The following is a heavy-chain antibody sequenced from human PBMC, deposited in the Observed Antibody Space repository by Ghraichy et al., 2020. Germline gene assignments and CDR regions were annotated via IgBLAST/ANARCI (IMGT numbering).Heavy chain of an antibody. CDR3: ARGGRGAAYYFDY. J-gene: IGHJ4*02. D-gene: IGHD1-26*01. CDR2: ISSSSSYT. Sequence: SCAASGFTFSDYYISWIRQAAGKGLEWVSYISSSSSYTNYADSVKGRFTISRDNAKNSLYLQMNSLRAEDTAVYYCARGGRGAAYYFDYWGQGTLVTISS. V-gene: IGHV3-11*06. CDR1: GFTFSDYY.